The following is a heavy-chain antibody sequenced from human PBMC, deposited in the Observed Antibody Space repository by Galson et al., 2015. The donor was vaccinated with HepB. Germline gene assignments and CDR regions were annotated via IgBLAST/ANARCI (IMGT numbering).Heavy chain of an antibody. J-gene: IGHJ4*02. D-gene: IGHD3-22*01. Sequence: SLRLSCAASEFTFSNYWMSWVRQAPGKGLEWVANIKQDGSDKYYVDSVKGRFTISRDNSKNTLYLQMNSLRAEDTAVYYCAKDHRVDSSGYYHLWGQGTLVTVSS. CDR3: AKDHRVDSSGYYHL. CDR1: EFTFSNYW. V-gene: IGHV3-7*03. CDR2: IKQDGSDK.